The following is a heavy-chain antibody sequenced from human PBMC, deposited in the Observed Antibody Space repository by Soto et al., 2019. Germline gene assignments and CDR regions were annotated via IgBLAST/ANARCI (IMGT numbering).Heavy chain of an antibody. CDR3: ARDGYYYGSGPGRYGMDV. CDR2: IIPIFGTA. CDR1: GGTFSSYA. V-gene: IGHV1-69*01. J-gene: IGHJ6*02. D-gene: IGHD3-10*01. Sequence: QVQLVQSGASVKKPGSSVKVSCKASGGTFSSYAISWVRQAAGQGLEWMGGIIPIFGTANYAQKFQGRVTITADESTSTAYMELSSLRSEDTAVYYCARDGYYYGSGPGRYGMDVWGQGTTVTVSS.